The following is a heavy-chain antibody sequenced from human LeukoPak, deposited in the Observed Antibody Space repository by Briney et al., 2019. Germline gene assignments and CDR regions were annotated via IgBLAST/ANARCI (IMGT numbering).Heavy chain of an antibody. CDR2: IYYSGST. Sequence: SSETLSLTCTVSGGSISSSSYYWGWIRQPPGKGLEWIGSIYYSGSTYYNPSLKSRVTISVDTSKNQFSLKLSSVTAADTAVYYCARPGGGYYSDAFDIWGQGTMVTVSS. CDR1: GGSISSSSYY. D-gene: IGHD1-26*01. J-gene: IGHJ3*02. CDR3: ARPGGGYYSDAFDI. V-gene: IGHV4-39*01.